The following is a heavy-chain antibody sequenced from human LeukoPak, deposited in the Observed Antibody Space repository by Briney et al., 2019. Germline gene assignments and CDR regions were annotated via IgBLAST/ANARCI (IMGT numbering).Heavy chain of an antibody. CDR2: FYYSGST. CDR1: GGSISSGGYY. CDR3: AREHYYDSSGLY. V-gene: IGHV4-31*03. J-gene: IGHJ4*02. Sequence: SETLSLTCTVSGGSISSGGYYWSWIRQHPGKGLEWIGYFYYSGSTYYNPSLKSRVTISVDTSKNQFSLELSSVTAADTAVYYCAREHYYDSSGLYWGQGTLVTVSS. D-gene: IGHD3-22*01.